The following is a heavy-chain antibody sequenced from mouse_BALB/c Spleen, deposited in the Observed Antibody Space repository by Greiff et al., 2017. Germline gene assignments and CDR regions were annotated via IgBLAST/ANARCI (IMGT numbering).Heavy chain of an antibody. CDR1: GFAFSSYD. Sequence: EVQRVESGGGLVKPGGSLKLSCAASGFAFSSYDMSWVRQTPEKRLEWVAYISSGGGSTYYPDTVKGRFTISRDNAKNTLYLQMSSLKSEDTAMYYCARHYYGYDYYAMDYWGQGTSVTVSS. D-gene: IGHD1-2*01. CDR3: ARHYYGYDYYAMDY. J-gene: IGHJ4*01. V-gene: IGHV5-12-1*01. CDR2: ISSGGGST.